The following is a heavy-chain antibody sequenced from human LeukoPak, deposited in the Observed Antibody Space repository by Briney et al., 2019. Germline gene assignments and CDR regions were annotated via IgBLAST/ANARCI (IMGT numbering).Heavy chain of an antibody. CDR2: IYHSGST. CDR1: GDSVSSSSYY. CDR3: ARLKGYYIDF. J-gene: IGHJ4*02. Sequence: SETLSLTCSVSGDSVSSSSYYWGWIRQPPGKGLEDIGCIYHSGSTFYNPSLESRVTISVDTSENHFSLKLSSVTAADTAVYYCARLKGYYIDFWGQGTLITVSS. V-gene: IGHV4-39*02.